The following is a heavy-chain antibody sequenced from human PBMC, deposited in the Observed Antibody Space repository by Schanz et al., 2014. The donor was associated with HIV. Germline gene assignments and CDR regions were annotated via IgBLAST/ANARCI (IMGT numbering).Heavy chain of an antibody. Sequence: QVHLVQSGGEVKKPGASVRVSCKASGYTFTKYYINWVRQAPGQGLEWMGLISPYTGYTNYAQKFQGRVTMTTDTSTSTAYMELSRLRSDDTAVYYCASDLSVYSSSSSVWGQGTTVTVSS. CDR1: GYTFTKYY. V-gene: IGHV1-18*01. D-gene: IGHD6-13*01. J-gene: IGHJ6*02. CDR2: ISPYTGYT. CDR3: ASDLSVYSSSSSV.